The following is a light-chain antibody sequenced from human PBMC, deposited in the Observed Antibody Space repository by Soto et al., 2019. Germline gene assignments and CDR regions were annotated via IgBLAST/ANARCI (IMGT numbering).Light chain of an antibody. V-gene: IGKV3-15*01. CDR3: QQYGDWPLT. CDR2: ATS. Sequence: EIVLTQSPATLSVSPGERATLSCRASQSVGNNFAWYQQKPGQAPRLLIFATSTRATGVPDRFSGSGSGTEFTLTISSLQSEDFAVYYCQQYGDWPLTFGGWAKVEIE. J-gene: IGKJ4*01. CDR1: QSVGNN.